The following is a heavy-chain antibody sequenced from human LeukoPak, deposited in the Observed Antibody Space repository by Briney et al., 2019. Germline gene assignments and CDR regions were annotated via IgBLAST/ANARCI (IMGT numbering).Heavy chain of an antibody. CDR1: GYTFSNYG. CDR3: ARARFSSRNRDGYLDS. Sequence: GASVKVSCKASGYTFSNYGIHWVRQAPGHGLEWMGWISGINTNTNYAQKVQGRVTMTADTFTATAYMELRSLRSDDTAVYYCARARFSSRNRDGYLDSWGEGTLVTVSS. V-gene: IGHV1-18*01. J-gene: IGHJ4*02. D-gene: IGHD6-13*01. CDR2: ISGINTNT.